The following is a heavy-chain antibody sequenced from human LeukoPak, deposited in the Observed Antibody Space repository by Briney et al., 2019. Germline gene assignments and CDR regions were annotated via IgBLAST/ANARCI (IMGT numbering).Heavy chain of an antibody. V-gene: IGHV3-23*01. J-gene: IGHJ4*02. CDR3: ARPVIFSSGNWYYFDY. Sequence: GGSLRLSCAASGFTFSSYWMSWVRQAPGKGLEWVSSISGSGGSTYYADSVKGRFTISRDNSKNTLYLQMNSLRAEDTAVYYCARPVIFSSGNWYYFDYWGQGTLVTVSS. CDR1: GFTFSSYW. CDR2: ISGSGGST. D-gene: IGHD6-25*01.